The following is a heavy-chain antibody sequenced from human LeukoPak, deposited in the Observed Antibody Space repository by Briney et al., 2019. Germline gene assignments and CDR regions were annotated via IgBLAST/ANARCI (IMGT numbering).Heavy chain of an antibody. CDR3: ARGIRGAADY. V-gene: IGHV4-39*07. Sequence: PSEALSLTCTVSGGSISSSSYYWGWIRQPSGKGLEWIGSIYYSGRTYYNPSLKSRLAMSLDTSKNQFSLNLNSVTAADTAVYYCARGIRGAADYWGQGTLVTVSS. D-gene: IGHD2-21*01. CDR2: IYYSGRT. CDR1: GGSISSSSYY. J-gene: IGHJ4*02.